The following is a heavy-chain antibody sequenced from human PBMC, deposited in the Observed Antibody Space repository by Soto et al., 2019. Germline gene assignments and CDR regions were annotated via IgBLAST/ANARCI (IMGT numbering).Heavy chain of an antibody. J-gene: IGHJ3*02. CDR1: GYTFTSYG. V-gene: IGHV1-18*04. Sequence: ASVKVSCKASGYTFTSYGISWVRQAPGQGLEWMGWISAYNGNTNYAQKLQGRVTMTTDTSTSTAYVELRSLRSDDTAVYYCARDPRITIFGVDLDAFDIWGQGTMVTVSS. CDR2: ISAYNGNT. CDR3: ARDPRITIFGVDLDAFDI. D-gene: IGHD3-3*01.